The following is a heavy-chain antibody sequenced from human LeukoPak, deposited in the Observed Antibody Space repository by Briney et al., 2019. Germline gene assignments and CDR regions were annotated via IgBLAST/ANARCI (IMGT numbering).Heavy chain of an antibody. CDR2: FDPEGGET. J-gene: IGHJ5*02. CDR3: ATDRVRRHDKGFLDWLDP. CDR1: GYTLTELP. Sequence: GSVTVSCTVSGYTLTELPMHWVRQAPGKGLEWMAGFDPEGGETIYAQKFQGRVTMTEDTSTDTAYMELSSLRSEDTAVYYCATDRVRRHDKGFLDWLDPWGQGTLVTVSS. D-gene: IGHD3-3*01. V-gene: IGHV1-24*01.